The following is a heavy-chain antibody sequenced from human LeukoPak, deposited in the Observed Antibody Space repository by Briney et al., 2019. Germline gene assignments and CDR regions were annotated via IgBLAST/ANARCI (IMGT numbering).Heavy chain of an antibody. CDR3: ARDYHGSGSLTTFDY. CDR1: GYTFTSYG. Sequence: ASVKVSCKASGYTFTSYGISWVRQAPGQGLEWMGWISAYNGNTNYAQKFQGRLTLTRDTSTSTVYMDLSSLRSQDTAVYYCARDYHGSGSLTTFDYWGQGTLVTVSS. D-gene: IGHD3-10*01. CDR2: ISAYNGNT. V-gene: IGHV1-18*01. J-gene: IGHJ4*02.